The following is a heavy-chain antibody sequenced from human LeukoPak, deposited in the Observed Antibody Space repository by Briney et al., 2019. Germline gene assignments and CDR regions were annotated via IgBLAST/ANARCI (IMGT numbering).Heavy chain of an antibody. CDR2: INPDGSNT. J-gene: IGHJ4*02. CDR1: GFTFSSYE. Sequence: GGSLRLSCAASGFTFSSYEMNWVRQDPGKGLVWVSYINPDGSNTNYADSVKGRFTISRDNAKNALYLQMNSLRAEDTAVYYCAKDLHYGSADYWGQGTLVTVSS. V-gene: IGHV3-74*01. D-gene: IGHD3-10*01. CDR3: AKDLHYGSADY.